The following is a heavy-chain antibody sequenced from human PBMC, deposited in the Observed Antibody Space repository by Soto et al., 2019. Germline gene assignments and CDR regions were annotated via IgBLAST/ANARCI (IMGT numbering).Heavy chain of an antibody. CDR2: IYWNDDK. V-gene: IGHV2-5*04. CDR1: GFSLSTSGLG. J-gene: IGHJ6*02. D-gene: IGHD1-20*01. CDR3: VSINRHAFQFYYGLDV. Sequence: QITLKESGPSLVKPTQTLTLTCTFSGFSLSTSGLGVGWIRQPTGKALEWLTLIYWNDDKRYSPSLSSRLTTTKDTSENPVVLKLTNMDPVDTGTYYCVSINRHAFQFYYGLDVWGQGTTVTVS.